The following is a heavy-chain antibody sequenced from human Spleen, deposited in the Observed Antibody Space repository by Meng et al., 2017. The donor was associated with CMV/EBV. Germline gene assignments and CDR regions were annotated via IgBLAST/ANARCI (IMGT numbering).Heavy chain of an antibody. CDR1: EYTFTGYY. Sequence: ASVKVSCKASEYTFTGYYIHWVRQAPGRGLEWMGWINPSSGGTIYAQKFRGRVTMTRDTSISTAYMEVYRLKSDDTAVYYCARGGGSEYDFCTCYYFPLHIWGQGTVVTVSS. D-gene: IGHD3/OR15-3a*01. CDR2: INPSSGGT. CDR3: ARGGGSEYDFCTCYYFPLHI. V-gene: IGHV1-2*02. J-gene: IGHJ3*02.